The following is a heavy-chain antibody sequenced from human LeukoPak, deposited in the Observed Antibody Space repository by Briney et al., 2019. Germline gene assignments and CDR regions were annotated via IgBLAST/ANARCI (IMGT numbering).Heavy chain of an antibody. Sequence: SQTLSLTCAISGDSVSSNSAAWNWIRQSPSRGLEWLGRTYYRSKWYNDYAVSVKSRITINPDTSKNQFSLQLNSVTPEDTAVYYCARDSLAARRQRPAPYFDYWGQGTLVTVSS. J-gene: IGHJ4*02. CDR3: ARDSLAARRQRPAPYFDY. V-gene: IGHV6-1*01. D-gene: IGHD6-6*01. CDR2: TYYRSKWYN. CDR1: GDSVSSNSAA.